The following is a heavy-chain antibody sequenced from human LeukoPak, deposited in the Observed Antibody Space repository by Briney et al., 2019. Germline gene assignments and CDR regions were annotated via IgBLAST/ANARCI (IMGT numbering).Heavy chain of an antibody. CDR2: ISAYNGNT. V-gene: IGHV1-18*01. CDR3: AREQGLSDFWSGYFSLPHYDY. D-gene: IGHD3-3*01. Sequence: ASVKVSCKASGYTFTNYGISWVRQAPGQGLEWMGWISAYNGNTNYAQKLQGRVTMTTETSTNTAYMELRSVRFGDTAVYYCAREQGLSDFWSGYFSLPHYDYWGQGTLVTVSS. J-gene: IGHJ4*02. CDR1: GYTFTNYG.